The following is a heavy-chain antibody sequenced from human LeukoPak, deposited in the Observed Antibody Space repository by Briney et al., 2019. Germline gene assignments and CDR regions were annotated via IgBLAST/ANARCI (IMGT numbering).Heavy chain of an antibody. J-gene: IGHJ4*02. CDR3: ARDLWDIVVVPAAP. CDR2: ISSNGGST. D-gene: IGHD2-2*01. V-gene: IGHV3-64*01. CDR1: GFTFSIYA. Sequence: PGGSLILSCAASGFTFSIYAMHWVRQAPGKGLEYVSAISSNGGSTYYANSVKARFTISRANSKNTLYLQMGSLRAEDMAVYYCARDLWDIVVVPAAPWGQGTLVTVSS.